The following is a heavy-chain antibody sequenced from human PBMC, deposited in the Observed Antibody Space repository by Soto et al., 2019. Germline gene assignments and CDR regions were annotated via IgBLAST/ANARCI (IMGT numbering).Heavy chain of an antibody. CDR1: GGSISNHY. J-gene: IGHJ4*02. CDR3: TRANWYSEY. CDR2: IYYNGNT. V-gene: IGHV4-59*11. D-gene: IGHD7-27*01. Sequence: QVQLQESGPGLVKPSETLSLTCTVSGGSISNHYWSWIRQPPGKGLEWIGYIYYNGNTNYNPSLKSRVTMSVDTSKNQISLKLSSVTAADTVVYYCTRANWYSEYWGQGTLVTVSS.